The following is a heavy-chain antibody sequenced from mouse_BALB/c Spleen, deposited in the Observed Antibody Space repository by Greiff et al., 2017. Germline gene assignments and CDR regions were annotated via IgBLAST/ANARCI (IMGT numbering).Heavy chain of an antibody. Sequence: VKLQESGPGLVQPSQTLSITCTASGFSLTSYGVHWVRQSPGKGLEWLGVIWSGGSTDYYAAFISRLSISKDNSKSQVFFKMNSLQADDTAIYYCARTDYWGQGTTLTVSS. CDR2: IWSGGST. J-gene: IGHJ2*01. CDR1: GFSLTSYG. CDR3: ARTDY. V-gene: IGHV2-4-1*01.